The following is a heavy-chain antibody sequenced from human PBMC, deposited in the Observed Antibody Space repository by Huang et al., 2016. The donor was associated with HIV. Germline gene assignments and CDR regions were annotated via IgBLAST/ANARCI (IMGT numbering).Heavy chain of an antibody. CDR1: GGTVSSFS. D-gene: IGHD5-18*01. CDR2: IIPLNDTT. Sequence: QVQLVQSGAEMKKSGSSVKVSCKASGGTVSSFSFTWVRQAPGHGLEWMAGIIPLNDTTDLAQKFRGRVTLTADESTNTAVMELSGLTSQDTAVYYCARGVGNSNRGFDIWGQGTLVTVS. J-gene: IGHJ4*02. CDR3: ARGVGNSNRGFDI. V-gene: IGHV1-69*13.